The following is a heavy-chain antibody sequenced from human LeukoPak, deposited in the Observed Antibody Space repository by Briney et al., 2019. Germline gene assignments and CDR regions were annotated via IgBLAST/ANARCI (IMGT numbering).Heavy chain of an antibody. CDR2: ISSSSSAI. CDR3: AREWELPKRGVDY. CDR1: GFTFSSYS. Sequence: GGSLRLSCAASGFTFSSYSMNWVRQAPGKGLEWVSYISSSSSAIYYADSVKGRFTISRDTAKNSLYLQMNSLRDEDTAVYYCAREWELPKRGVDYWGQGTLVTVSS. V-gene: IGHV3-48*02. D-gene: IGHD1-26*01. J-gene: IGHJ4*02.